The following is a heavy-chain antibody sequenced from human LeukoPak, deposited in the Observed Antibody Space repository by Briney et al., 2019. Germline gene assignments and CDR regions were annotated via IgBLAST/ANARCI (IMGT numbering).Heavy chain of an antibody. CDR1: GFTVSGNY. V-gene: IGHV3-7*01. Sequence: PGGSLRLSCDASGFTVSGNYMSWVHQAPGKGLEWVANIHQEGRTKYYADSVKGRFTISRDNANNALNLQINSLRAEDTALYYCARGDGTSSGLYFHYWGQGTLVTVSS. J-gene: IGHJ4*02. D-gene: IGHD6-6*01. CDR2: IHQEGRTK. CDR3: ARGDGTSSGLYFHY.